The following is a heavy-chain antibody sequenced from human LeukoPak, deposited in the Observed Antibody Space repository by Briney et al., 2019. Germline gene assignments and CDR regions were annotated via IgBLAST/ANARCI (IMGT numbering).Heavy chain of an antibody. D-gene: IGHD2-15*01. CDR2: ISGDGGTT. CDR3: AGRYCSGGSCSIDF. J-gene: IGHJ4*02. V-gene: IGHV3-74*01. CDR1: GFTFSNYW. Sequence: GGSLRLPCAASGFTFSNYWMHWVRQAPGKGLVRVSRISGDGGTTTYAGSVQGRFTISRDNAKNTLFLQMNSLRVDDTAVYYCAGRYCSGGSCSIDFWGQGTLVTVSS.